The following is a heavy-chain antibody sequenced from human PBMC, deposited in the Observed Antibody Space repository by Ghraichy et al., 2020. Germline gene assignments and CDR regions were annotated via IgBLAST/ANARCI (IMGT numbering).Heavy chain of an antibody. Sequence: ETLSLTCAASGFTFSSYWMHWVRQAPGKGLVWVSRINSDGSSTSYADSVKGRFTISRDNAKNTLYLQMNSLRAEDTAVYYCVGIRTYFDYWGQGTLVTVSS. CDR2: INSDGSST. CDR3: VGIRTYFDY. D-gene: IGHD7-27*01. CDR1: GFTFSSYW. V-gene: IGHV3-74*01. J-gene: IGHJ4*02.